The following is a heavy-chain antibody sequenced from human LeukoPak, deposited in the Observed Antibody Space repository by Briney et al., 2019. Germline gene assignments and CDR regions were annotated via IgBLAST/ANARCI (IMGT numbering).Heavy chain of an antibody. D-gene: IGHD6-19*01. V-gene: IGHV1-2*02. Sequence: ASVKVSCKASGYTFTGYYMHWVRQAPGQGLEWMGWINPNSGGTNYAQKFQGRVTMARDTSISTAYMELSRLRSDDTAVYYCARENKQWLVPFYCYYMDVWGKGTTVTVSS. CDR3: ARENKQWLVPFYCYYMDV. CDR1: GYTFTGYY. J-gene: IGHJ6*03. CDR2: INPNSGGT.